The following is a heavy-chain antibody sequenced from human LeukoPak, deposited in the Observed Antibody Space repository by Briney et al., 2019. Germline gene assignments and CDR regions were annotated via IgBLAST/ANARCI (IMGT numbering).Heavy chain of an antibody. CDR3: ASGVYYYDSSGYYYLVSPFDY. V-gene: IGHV4-39*01. Sequence: PSETLSLTCTVSGGSISSSSYYWGWIRQPPGKGLEWIGGIYYSGSTYYNPSLKSRVTISVDTSKNQFSLKLSSVTAADTAVYYCASGVYYYDSSGYYYLVSPFDYWGQGTLVTVSS. CDR1: GGSISSSSYY. J-gene: IGHJ4*02. D-gene: IGHD3-22*01. CDR2: IYYSGST.